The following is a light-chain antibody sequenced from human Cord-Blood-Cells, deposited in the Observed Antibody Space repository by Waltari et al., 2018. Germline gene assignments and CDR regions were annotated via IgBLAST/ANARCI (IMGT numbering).Light chain of an antibody. CDR3: AAWDDSLSGPV. CDR2: RNN. CDR1: SSNIGSNY. J-gene: IGLJ3*02. V-gene: IGLV1-47*01. Sequence: QSVLTQPPSASGNPGQRVTISCSGSSSNIGSNYVYWYQQLPGTAPKLLIYRNNQRPSGGPDRVAGSKSGTSASLAISGLRSEDEADYYCAAWDDSLSGPVFGGGTKLTVL.